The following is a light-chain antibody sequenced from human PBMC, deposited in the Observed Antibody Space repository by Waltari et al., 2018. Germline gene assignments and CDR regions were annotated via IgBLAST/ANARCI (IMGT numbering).Light chain of an antibody. CDR2: SNN. V-gene: IGLV1-44*01. Sequence: QSVLTQPPSASGTPGQRVTISCSGSSSNIGSNTVNWYQQLPGTAPKLLIYSNNQRPSGVPDRFSGPKSGTSGSLAISGLQSEDEADYYCAAWDDSLNGVVFGGGTKLTVL. CDR3: AAWDDSLNGVV. J-gene: IGLJ2*01. CDR1: SSNIGSNT.